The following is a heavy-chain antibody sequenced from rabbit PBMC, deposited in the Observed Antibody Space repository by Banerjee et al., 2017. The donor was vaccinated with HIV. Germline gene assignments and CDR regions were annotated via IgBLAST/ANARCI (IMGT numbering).Heavy chain of an antibody. Sequence: QEQLEESGGGLVKPEGSLTLTCKASGFSFSNKYVMCWVRQAPGKGLEWIACIYVDSATTYYASWAKGRFTISKTSSTTLTLQMTSLTAADTASYFCARGLAGVIGWNFNFWGQGTLVTVS. V-gene: IGHV1S45*01. D-gene: IGHD4-1*01. J-gene: IGHJ4*01. CDR3: ARGLAGVIGWNFNF. CDR2: IYVDSATT. CDR1: GFSFSNKYV.